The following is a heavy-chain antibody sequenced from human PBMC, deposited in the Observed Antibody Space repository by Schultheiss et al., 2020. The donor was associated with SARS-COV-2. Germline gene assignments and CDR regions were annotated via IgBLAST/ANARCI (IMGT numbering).Heavy chain of an antibody. V-gene: IGHV4-30-4*01. CDR2: IYYSGST. CDR1: GGSISSSNW. D-gene: IGHD6-13*01. Sequence: SETLSLTCAVSGGSISSSNWWSWVRQPPGKGLEWIGYIYYSGSTYYNPSLKSRVTISVDTSKNQFSLKLSSVTAADTAVYYCARSSSWGPVGYWGQGTLVTVSS. J-gene: IGHJ4*02. CDR3: ARSSSWGPVGY.